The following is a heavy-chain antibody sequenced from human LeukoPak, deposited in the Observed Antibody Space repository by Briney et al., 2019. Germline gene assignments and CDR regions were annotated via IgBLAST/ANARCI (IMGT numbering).Heavy chain of an antibody. CDR1: GFTFDDYA. CDR3: SKEAASSCWYPWFDP. CDR2: ITWNSGSI. V-gene: IGHV3-9*01. Sequence: GRSLRLSCVASGFTFDDYAMYWVQQGPGKGLEWVAGITWNSGSIGYADSVKGRFTISRDNAKNSLYLQMNSLRTEDTALYYCSKEAASSCWYPWFDPWGQGTLVTVSS. D-gene: IGHD6-19*01. J-gene: IGHJ5*02.